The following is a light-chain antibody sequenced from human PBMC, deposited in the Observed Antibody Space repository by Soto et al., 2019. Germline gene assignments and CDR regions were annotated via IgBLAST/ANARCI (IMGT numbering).Light chain of an antibody. J-gene: IGKJ1*01. Sequence: IVLTQSPGTLSWSPGERASLSCRASQSVSSGHLAWYQQKPGQAPRLLIYGASSRATGIPDRFSGSGSGKDFTLTISRLEPEDYPVYYCKQYGNSRCTFGQGTKVEIX. CDR1: QSVSSGH. CDR2: GAS. CDR3: KQYGNSRCT. V-gene: IGKV3-20*01.